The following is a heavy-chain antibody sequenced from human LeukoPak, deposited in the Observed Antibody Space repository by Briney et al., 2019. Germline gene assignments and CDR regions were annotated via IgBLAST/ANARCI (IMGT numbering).Heavy chain of an antibody. Sequence: SETLSLICTVSGGSISSGGYYWSWIRQHPGKGLEWIGYIYYSGSTYYNPSLKSRVTISVDTSKNQFSLKLSSVTAADTAVYYCARGGSGYYYRAFDIWGQGTMVTVSS. CDR1: GGSISSGGYY. CDR2: IYYSGST. J-gene: IGHJ3*02. CDR3: ARGGSGYYYRAFDI. D-gene: IGHD3-22*01. V-gene: IGHV4-31*03.